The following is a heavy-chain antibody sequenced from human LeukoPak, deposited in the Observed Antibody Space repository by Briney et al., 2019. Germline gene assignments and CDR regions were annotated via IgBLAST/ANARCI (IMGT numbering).Heavy chain of an antibody. CDR2: ISGSGGST. V-gene: IGHV3-23*01. CDR1: GFTFSSYA. J-gene: IGHJ4*02. Sequence: GGSLRLSCAASGFTFSSYAVNWVRQAPGKGLEWVSAISGSGGSTYYADSVKGRFTISRDNSKNTLYLQMNSLRAEDTAVYYCAKDPEYVGATNWGQGTLVTVSS. CDR3: AKDPEYVGATN. D-gene: IGHD1-26*01.